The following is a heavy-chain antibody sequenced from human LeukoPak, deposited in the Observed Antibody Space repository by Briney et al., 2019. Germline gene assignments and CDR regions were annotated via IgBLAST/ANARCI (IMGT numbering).Heavy chain of an antibody. D-gene: IGHD3-22*01. CDR1: GFSLSTSGVG. CDR2: IYWNDDK. CDR3: AHKGYYYDSSGYLYYYNMDV. V-gene: IGHV2-5*01. Sequence: SGPTLVKPXQTLTLTCTFSGFSLSTSGVGVGWIRQPPGKALEWLAFIYWNDDKRYSPSLKSRLTITKDTSKNQVVLTMTNMDPVDTATYYCAHKGYYYDSSGYLYYYNMDVWGKGTTVTVSS. J-gene: IGHJ6*03.